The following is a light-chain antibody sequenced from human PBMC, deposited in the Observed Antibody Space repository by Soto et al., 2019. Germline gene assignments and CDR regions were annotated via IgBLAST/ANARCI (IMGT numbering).Light chain of an antibody. CDR2: DVS. J-gene: IGLJ1*01. CDR3: SSYTSSIPYV. Sequence: QSALTQPASVSGSPGQSITISCTGTSSDVGAYNYVSWYQQHPGKAPKLMIYDVSNRPSGVSNRFSGSKSGNTASLTISGLQAEDEADYYCSSYTSSIPYVFGTGTKGTVL. V-gene: IGLV2-14*01. CDR1: SSDVGAYNY.